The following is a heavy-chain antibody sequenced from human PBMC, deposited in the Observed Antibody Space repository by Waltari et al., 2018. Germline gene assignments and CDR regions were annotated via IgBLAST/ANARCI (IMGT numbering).Heavy chain of an antibody. D-gene: IGHD2-21*01. Sequence: QVQLQQWGAGLLKPSETLSLTCAFYGGSFSGYYWSWIRQPPGKGLEWIGEINHSGSTNYNPSLESRVTISVDTSKNQFSLELRSVTAADTAVYYCARRVNLFDYWGQGTLVTVSS. J-gene: IGHJ4*02. CDR3: ARRVNLFDY. V-gene: IGHV4-34*01. CDR2: INHSGST. CDR1: GGSFSGYY.